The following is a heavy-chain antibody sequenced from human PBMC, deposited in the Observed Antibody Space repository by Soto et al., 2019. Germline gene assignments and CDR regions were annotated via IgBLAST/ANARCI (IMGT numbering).Heavy chain of an antibody. Sequence: DVQLLESGGGVVQRGGSLRVSCAASGFTFSNNAMTWVRQAPGKGLEWVSAISDRGGSRYYADSVTSRFTISRDNSKSILYLQMKSLRAEDTATYYCARVASSGWYTGGSFEYWGQGTLVTVSS. CDR3: ARVASSGWYTGGSFEY. J-gene: IGHJ4*02. CDR1: GFTFSNNA. CDR2: ISDRGGSR. D-gene: IGHD6-19*01. V-gene: IGHV3-23*01.